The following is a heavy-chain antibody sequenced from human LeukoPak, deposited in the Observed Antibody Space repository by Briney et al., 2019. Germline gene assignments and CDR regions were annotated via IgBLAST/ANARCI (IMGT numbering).Heavy chain of an antibody. CDR1: GFTFSSYA. J-gene: IGHJ4*02. CDR3: AKDGDYDILTGSTPFDY. D-gene: IGHD3-9*01. CDR2: ISGSGGST. Sequence: GGSLRLSCAASGFTFSSYAMSWVRQAPGKGLEWDSAISGSGGSTYYADSVKGRFTISRDNSKNTLYLQMNSLRAEDTAVYYCAKDGDYDILTGSTPFDYWGQGTLVTVSS. V-gene: IGHV3-23*01.